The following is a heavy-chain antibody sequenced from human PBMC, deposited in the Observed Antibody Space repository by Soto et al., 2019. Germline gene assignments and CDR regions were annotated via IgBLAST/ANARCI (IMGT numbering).Heavy chain of an antibody. CDR2: IIPFHGVT. D-gene: IGHD3-10*01. J-gene: IGHJ4*02. Sequence: QVQLVQSGAEVKKPESSVKVSCKASGGTFSPYTINWVRQAPGQGLEWMGRIIPFHGVTNYAQKFQARVTITADKSTSTAYMELSGLIFEDTAMYYCTRDWEITVSTWSFGGFWGRGTLVTVSS. V-gene: IGHV1-69*08. CDR1: GGTFSPYT. CDR3: TRDWEITVSTWSFGGF.